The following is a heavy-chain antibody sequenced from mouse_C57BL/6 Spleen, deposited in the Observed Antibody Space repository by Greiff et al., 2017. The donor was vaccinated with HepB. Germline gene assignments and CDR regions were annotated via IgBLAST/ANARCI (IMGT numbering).Heavy chain of an antibody. Sequence: QVQLQQPGAELVKPGASVKMSCKASGYTFTSYWITWVKQRPGQGLEWIGDIYPGSGSTNYNEKFKSKATLTVDTSSSTAYMQLSSLTSEDSAVYYCARRGSYYGSSYGYVDVWGTGTTVTVSS. CDR1: GYTFTSYW. J-gene: IGHJ1*03. D-gene: IGHD1-1*01. CDR2: IYPGSGST. CDR3: ARRGSYYGSSYGYVDV. V-gene: IGHV1-55*01.